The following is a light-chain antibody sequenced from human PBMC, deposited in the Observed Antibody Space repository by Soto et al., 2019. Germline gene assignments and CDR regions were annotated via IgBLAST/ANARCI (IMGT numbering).Light chain of an antibody. V-gene: IGKV3-20*01. CDR1: QSVTTQ. CDR3: RQYGGPTRT. J-gene: IGKJ1*01. CDR2: GAS. Sequence: IVFTQSPGTLSLSPGERATLSCRASQSVTTQLAWYQQKPGQAPRLIIHGASSRATGVPDRITGSGSGTDFTLSISRLEPEDFAVYYCRQYGGPTRTFGQGTKVDIK.